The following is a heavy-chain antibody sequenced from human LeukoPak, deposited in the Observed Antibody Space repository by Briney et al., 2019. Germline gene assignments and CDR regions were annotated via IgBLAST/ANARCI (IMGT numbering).Heavy chain of an antibody. CDR1: GFTFSSYW. V-gene: IGHV3-7*01. CDR3: ARKSSGYYFVYFQH. J-gene: IGHJ1*01. CDR2: IKQDGSEK. D-gene: IGHD3-22*01. Sequence: GGSLRLSCAASGFTFSSYWMSWVRQAPGKGLEWVANIKQDGSEKYYVDSVKGRFTISRDNAKNSLYLRMNSLRAEDTAVYYCARKSSGYYFVYFQHWGQGTLVTVSS.